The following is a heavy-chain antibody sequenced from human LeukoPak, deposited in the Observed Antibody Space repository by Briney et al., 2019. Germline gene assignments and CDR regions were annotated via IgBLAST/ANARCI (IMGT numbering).Heavy chain of an antibody. CDR3: ARGRLRWSRGVFDY. D-gene: IGHD4-23*01. J-gene: IGHJ4*02. V-gene: IGHV3-33*01. Sequence: GRSLRLSCAASGFAFSGYGMHWVRQAPGKGLEWVAVIWYDGSNKYYEDSVKGRFTISRDTSTNTLYLQMNSLRVDDTAVYYCARGRLRWSRGVFDYWGQGTLVTVSS. CDR2: IWYDGSNK. CDR1: GFAFSGYG.